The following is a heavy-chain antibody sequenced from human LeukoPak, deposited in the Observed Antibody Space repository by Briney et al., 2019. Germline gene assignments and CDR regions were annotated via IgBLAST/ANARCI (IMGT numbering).Heavy chain of an antibody. CDR1: GFTFSNYW. J-gene: IGHJ5*02. Sequence: GGSLRLSCAASGFTFSNYWIDWVRQAPGKGLEWVAKIKEDGTRKDYVDSVKGRFTISRDNAKNSLYLEMNSLRVEDTGVYYCARENPYVSWGQGTLVTVSS. D-gene: IGHD1-14*01. V-gene: IGHV3-7*01. CDR2: IKEDGTRK. CDR3: ARENPYVS.